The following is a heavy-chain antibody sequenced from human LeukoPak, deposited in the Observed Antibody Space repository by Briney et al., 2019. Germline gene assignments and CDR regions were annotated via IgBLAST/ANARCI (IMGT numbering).Heavy chain of an antibody. CDR2: MNPNSGNT. Sequence: ASVKVSCKASGYTFTSYDINWVRQATGQGLEWMGWMNPNSGNTGYAQKFQGRVTMTRNTSISTAYMELSSPRSKDTAVYYCARGRYSSSWRAKNWFDPWGQGTLVTVSS. V-gene: IGHV1-8*01. D-gene: IGHD6-13*01. CDR1: GYTFTSYD. J-gene: IGHJ5*02. CDR3: ARGRYSSSWRAKNWFDP.